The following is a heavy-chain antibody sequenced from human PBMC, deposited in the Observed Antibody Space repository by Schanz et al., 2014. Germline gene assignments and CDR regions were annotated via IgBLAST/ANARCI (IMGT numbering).Heavy chain of an antibody. CDR1: GFTFSAYW. D-gene: IGHD6-13*01. CDR3: VKIGYTHWSLDD. CDR2: INQAASVQ. V-gene: IGHV3-7*01. Sequence: DVQLVESGGGLVQPGESLRLSCAASGFTFSAYWMAWVRQAPGKGLEWVAAINQAASVQYYVDSVKGRFTISRDDAKNSHYLQMNSLRVEDTAVFYCVKIGYTHWSLDDWGQGILVTVSS. J-gene: IGHJ4*02.